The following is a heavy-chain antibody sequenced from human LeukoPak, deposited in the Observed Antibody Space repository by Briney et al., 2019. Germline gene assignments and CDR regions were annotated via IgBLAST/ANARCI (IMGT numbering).Heavy chain of an antibody. D-gene: IGHD2-2*01. CDR2: IYYSGST. CDR1: GGSISSHY. CDR3: ARGHCSSTSCSRNWFDP. J-gene: IGHJ5*02. V-gene: IGHV4-59*11. Sequence: NTSETLSLTCTVSGGSISSHYWSWIRQPPGKGLEWTGYIYYSGSTNYNPSLKSRVTISVDTSKNQFSLKLSSVTAADTAVYNCARGHCSSTSCSRNWFDPWGQGTLVTVSS.